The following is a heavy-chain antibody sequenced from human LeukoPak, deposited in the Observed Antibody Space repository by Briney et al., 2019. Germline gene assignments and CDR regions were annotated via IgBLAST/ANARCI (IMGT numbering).Heavy chain of an antibody. CDR1: GYTFTSYY. V-gene: IGHV1-46*01. J-gene: IGHJ5*02. CDR2: INPSGGST. CDR3: ARKNCSSTSCSGWFDP. D-gene: IGHD2-2*01. Sequence: ASVKVSCKASGYTFTSYYMHWVRQAPGQGLEWMGIINPSGGSTSYAQKFQGRVTMTRDTSTSTVYMELSSLRSEDTAVYYCARKNCSSTSCSGWFDPWGQGTLVTVSS.